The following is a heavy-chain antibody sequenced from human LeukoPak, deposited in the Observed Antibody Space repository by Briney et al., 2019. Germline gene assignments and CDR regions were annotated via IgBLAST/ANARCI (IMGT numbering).Heavy chain of an antibody. V-gene: IGHV3-23*01. CDR2: ISGSGGNT. CDR1: GFTFSSYE. CDR3: AALPWAMRCY. Sequence: PGASLRLSCAASGFTFSSYEISWVRQAPGKGLDWVSGISGSGGNTYYADSVKGRFTISRDNSKNTLYLQMNSLRVEDTAVYYCAALPWAMRCYWGQGTLVTVSS. J-gene: IGHJ4*02.